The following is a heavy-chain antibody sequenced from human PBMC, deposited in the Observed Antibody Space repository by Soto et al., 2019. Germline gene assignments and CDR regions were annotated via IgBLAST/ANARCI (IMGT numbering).Heavy chain of an antibody. CDR2: TYFRSKWYN. Sequence: PSQTLSLTCAISGDSVSSNTASWNRISQSPSRGLEWLGRTYFRSKWYNDYAVSVKSRIIINPDTSNNQFSLQLNSVTPEDTAVYFCAKGDNLGPKTGYAFDPWGQGIMVTVSS. V-gene: IGHV6-1*01. CDR1: GDSVSSNTAS. J-gene: IGHJ5*02. CDR3: AKGDNLGPKTGYAFDP. D-gene: IGHD5-12*01.